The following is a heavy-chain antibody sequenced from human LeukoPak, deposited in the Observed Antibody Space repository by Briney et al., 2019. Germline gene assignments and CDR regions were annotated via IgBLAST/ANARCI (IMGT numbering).Heavy chain of an antibody. CDR3: ARLPDLRYFDWLPPSAHV. V-gene: IGHV4-39*07. CDR2: MYYSGTT. Sequence: SETLSLTCTVSGGSISSSSYYWGWIRQPPGKGLEWIGSMYYSGTTYYNPSLKSRVTISVDTSKNQFSLKLSSVTAADTAVYYCARLPDLRYFDWLPPSAHVWGKGTTVTISS. CDR1: GGSISSSSYY. D-gene: IGHD3-9*01. J-gene: IGHJ6*04.